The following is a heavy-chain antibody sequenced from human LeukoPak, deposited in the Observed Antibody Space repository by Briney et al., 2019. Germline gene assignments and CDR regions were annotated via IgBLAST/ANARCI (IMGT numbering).Heavy chain of an antibody. V-gene: IGHV3-23*01. D-gene: IGHD2-15*01. Sequence: PGGPLRLSCTASGFTFTNFAMNWPRQAPGKGLECVSGISGSVSSKYYEDSVKGRFTISRDNSKNTQYLKMNSLRAEDTAVYYCAKDVAVVVVAASLDYWGQGTLVTVSS. CDR2: ISGSVSSK. CDR3: AKDVAVVVVAASLDY. J-gene: IGHJ4*02. CDR1: GFTFTNFA.